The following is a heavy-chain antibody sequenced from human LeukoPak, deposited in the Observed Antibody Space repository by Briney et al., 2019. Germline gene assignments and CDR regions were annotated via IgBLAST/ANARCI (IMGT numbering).Heavy chain of an antibody. CDR2: INPNSGGT. CDR1: GYTFTGYY. V-gene: IGHV1-2*02. J-gene: IGHJ5*02. Sequence: ASVKVSCKASGYTFTGYYMHWVRQAPGQGLEWMGWINPNSGGTNYAQKFQGRVTMTRDTSISTAYMELSRLGSDDTAVYYCANYDFWSGYYVTWGQGTLVTVSS. CDR3: ANYDFWSGYYVT. D-gene: IGHD3-3*01.